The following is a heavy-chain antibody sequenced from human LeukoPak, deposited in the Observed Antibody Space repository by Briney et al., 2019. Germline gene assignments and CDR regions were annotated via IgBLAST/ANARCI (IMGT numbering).Heavy chain of an antibody. CDR2: ISSSSSYM. V-gene: IGHV3-21*01. Sequence: GGSLRLSCAASGFTFSSYSMNWVRQAPGKGLEWVSSISSSSSYMYYADSVKGRFTISRDNAKNSLYLQMNSLRAEDTAVYYCARELDYYYGMDVWGQGTTVTVSS. CDR3: ARELDYYYGMDV. J-gene: IGHJ6*02. CDR1: GFTFSSYS. D-gene: IGHD3-3*02.